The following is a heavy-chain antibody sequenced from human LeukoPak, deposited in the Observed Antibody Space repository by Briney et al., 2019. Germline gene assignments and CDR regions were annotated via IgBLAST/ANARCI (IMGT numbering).Heavy chain of an antibody. Sequence: GGSLRLSCAASGFTFSSYEMNWVRQAPGKGLEWFSSISSSGSTKYYADSLKGRFTISRDNARNSLYLQMNSLRAEDTAVYYCHYDSSGHDAFDIWGQGTMVTVSS. CDR3: HYDSSGHDAFDI. CDR1: GFTFSSYE. V-gene: IGHV3-48*03. J-gene: IGHJ3*02. D-gene: IGHD3-22*01. CDR2: ISSSGSTK.